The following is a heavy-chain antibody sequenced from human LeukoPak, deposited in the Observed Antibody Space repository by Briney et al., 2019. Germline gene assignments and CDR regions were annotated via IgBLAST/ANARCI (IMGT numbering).Heavy chain of an antibody. CDR2: ISRSGSTI. J-gene: IGHJ3*02. Sequence: PGGSLRLSCAASGFTFSDYYMSWIRQAPGKGLEWVSYISRSGSTIHYADSVKGRFTISRDNAKNSLYLQMNSLRAGDTAVYYCARGSGHAADAFDIWGQGTMVTVSS. D-gene: IGHD5-12*01. CDR3: ARGSGHAADAFDI. CDR1: GFTFSDYY. V-gene: IGHV3-11*04.